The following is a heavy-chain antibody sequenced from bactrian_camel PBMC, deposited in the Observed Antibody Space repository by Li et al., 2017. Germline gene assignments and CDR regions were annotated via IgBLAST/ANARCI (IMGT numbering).Heavy chain of an antibody. J-gene: IGHJ6*01. CDR2: INLSSNQ. V-gene: IGHV3-2*01. CDR3: AADKDGGIWGEFGY. D-gene: IGHD6*01. Sequence: QVQLVESGGGSVQAGGSLRLSCAASGFTFRASIMSWVRQAPGKELEWVSTINLSSNQYAAASVKGRFTISRDNAKDTVYLQMNSLKPEDTAVYYCAADKDGGIWGEFGYWGQGTQVTVS. CDR1: GFTFRASI.